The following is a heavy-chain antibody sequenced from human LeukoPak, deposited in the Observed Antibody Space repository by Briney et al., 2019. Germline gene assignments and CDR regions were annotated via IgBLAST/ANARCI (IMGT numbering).Heavy chain of an antibody. V-gene: IGHV4-59*01. Sequence: SETLSLTCTVSGGSISSYYWSWIRQPPGKGLERIGYIYYSGSTNYNPSLKSRVTISVDTSKNQFSLKLSSVTAADTAVYYCAREGSIAARGYYYYMDVWGKGTTVTVSS. CDR3: AREGSIAARGYYYYMDV. CDR2: IYYSGST. CDR1: GGSISSYY. J-gene: IGHJ6*03. D-gene: IGHD6-6*01.